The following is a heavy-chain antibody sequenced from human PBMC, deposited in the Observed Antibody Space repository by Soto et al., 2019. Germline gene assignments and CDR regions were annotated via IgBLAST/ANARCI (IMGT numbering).Heavy chain of an antibody. D-gene: IGHD2-8*01. CDR1: GFTFSSFW. J-gene: IGHJ3*02. CDR2: IISDGSST. CDR3: ARENGHAFDI. V-gene: IGHV3-74*01. Sequence: GSLRLSCAASGFTFSSFWMHWVRQTPGQGLVWVSRIISDGSSTRYADSVKGRFTVSRDNAKNTLYLQMNSLRAEDTAVYYCARENGHAFDIWGQGTMVTVSS.